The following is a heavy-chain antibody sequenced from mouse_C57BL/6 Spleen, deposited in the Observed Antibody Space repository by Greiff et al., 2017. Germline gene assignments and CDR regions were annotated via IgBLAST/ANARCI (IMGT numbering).Heavy chain of an antibody. CDR3: ARDYYGDWYFDV. D-gene: IGHD1-1*01. V-gene: IGHV1-42*01. Sequence: EVQLQQSGPELVKPGASVKISCKASGYSFTGYYMNWVKQSPEKSLEWIGEINPSTGGTTYNQKFKAKATLTVDKSSSTAYMQLKSLTSEDSAVYYCARDYYGDWYFDVWGTGTTVTVSS. J-gene: IGHJ1*03. CDR2: INPSTGGT. CDR1: GYSFTGYY.